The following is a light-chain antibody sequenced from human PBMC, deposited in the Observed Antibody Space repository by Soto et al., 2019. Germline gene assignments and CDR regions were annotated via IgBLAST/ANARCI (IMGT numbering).Light chain of an antibody. J-gene: IGKJ1*01. CDR3: QQSYSTTWT. V-gene: IGKV1-39*01. CDR2: AAS. Sequence: DIQMTQSPSSLSASVGDRVTITCRASQGISTYLNWYQQKPGIAPKLLIYAASSLQSGVPSRFSGSGSETDFTLTISSLQPEHFATYSCQQSYSTTWTFGQGTKVEIK. CDR1: QGISTY.